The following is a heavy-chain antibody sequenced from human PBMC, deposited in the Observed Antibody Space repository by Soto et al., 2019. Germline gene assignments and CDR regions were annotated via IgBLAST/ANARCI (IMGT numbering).Heavy chain of an antibody. CDR2: ISYDRTKK. CDR1: GFTFSTYA. J-gene: IGHJ6*02. CDR3: AKDGGGYNYGYVMLDKYYYGMDV. V-gene: IGHV3-30-3*01. D-gene: IGHD5-18*01. Sequence: GGSLRLCCAASGFTFSTYAMHGVRQAPGKGLERVAVISYDRTKKYYGDSVRGRFTISRDNSKNTLFLQMNSLRAEDTAVYYCAKDGGGYNYGYVMLDKYYYGMDVWGQWTTVTVSS.